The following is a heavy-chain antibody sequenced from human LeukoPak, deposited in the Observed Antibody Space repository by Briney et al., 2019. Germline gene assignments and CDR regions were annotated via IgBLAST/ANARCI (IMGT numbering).Heavy chain of an antibody. V-gene: IGHV3-21*01. D-gene: IGHD6-19*01. CDR3: ARGDPDISFAVAGEAFDI. Sequence: PGGSLRLSCAASGFTFSSYEMNWVRQAPGKGLEWVSSISSSSSYIYYADSVKGRFTISRDNAKNSLYLQMNSLRAEDTAVYYCARGDPDISFAVAGEAFDIWGQGTMVTVSS. CDR2: ISSSSSYI. J-gene: IGHJ3*02. CDR1: GFTFSSYE.